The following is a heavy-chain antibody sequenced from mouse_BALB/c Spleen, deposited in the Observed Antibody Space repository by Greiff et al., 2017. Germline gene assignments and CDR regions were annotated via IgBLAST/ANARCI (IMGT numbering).Heavy chain of an antibody. CDR1: GYTFTNYW. CDR2: IYPGGGYT. J-gene: IGHJ4*01. CDR3: ARDYYGSSYYAMDY. V-gene: IGHV1-63*02. D-gene: IGHD1-1*01. Sequence: QVQLQQSGAELVRPGTSVKISCKASGYTFTNYWLGWVKQRPGHGLEWIGDIYPGGGYTNYNEKFKGKATLTADTSSSTAYMQLSSLTSEDSAVYFCARDYYGSSYYAMDYWGQGTSFTVSS.